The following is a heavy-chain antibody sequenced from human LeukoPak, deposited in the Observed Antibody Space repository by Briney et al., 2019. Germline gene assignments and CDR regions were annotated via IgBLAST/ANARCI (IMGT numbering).Heavy chain of an antibody. CDR1: GYTFTNNY. CDR2: IYPRDGST. J-gene: IGHJ4*02. CDR3: ARDQEGFDY. V-gene: IGHV1-46*01. Sequence: GASVKVSCKASGYTFTNNYLHWVRQAPGQGLEWMGMIYPRDGSTSYAQNFRGRVTVTRDTSTTTVHMELRGLRSEDTAVYYCARDQEGFDYWGQGTVVTVSS.